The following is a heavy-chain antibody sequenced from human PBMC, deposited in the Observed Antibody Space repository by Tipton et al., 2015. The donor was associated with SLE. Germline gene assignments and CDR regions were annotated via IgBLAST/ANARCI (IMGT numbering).Heavy chain of an antibody. CDR2: IYYSGST. Sequence: TLSLTCTVSGGSISSGGYYWSWIRQHPGKGLEWIGYIYYSGSTYYNPSLKSRVTISVDTSKNQFSLKLGSVTAADTAVYYCARGRSDTRDFQHWGQGTLVTVSS. CDR3: ARGRSDTRDFQH. J-gene: IGHJ1*01. D-gene: IGHD2-21*02. CDR1: GGSISSGGYY. V-gene: IGHV4-31*03.